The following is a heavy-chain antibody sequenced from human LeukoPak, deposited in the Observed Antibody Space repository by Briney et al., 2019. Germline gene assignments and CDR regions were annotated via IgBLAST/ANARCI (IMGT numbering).Heavy chain of an antibody. CDR3: ALGYFDFPFDI. D-gene: IGHD3-9*01. J-gene: IGHJ3*02. V-gene: IGHV4-30-2*01. CDR1: GGSISSGGYS. CDR2: TYHSGST. Sequence: SETLSLTCAVSGGSISSGGYSWSWIRQPPGKGLEWIGYTYHSGSTYYNPSLKSRVTISVDRSKNQFSLKLSSVTAADTAVYYCALGYFDFPFDIWGQGTMVTVSS.